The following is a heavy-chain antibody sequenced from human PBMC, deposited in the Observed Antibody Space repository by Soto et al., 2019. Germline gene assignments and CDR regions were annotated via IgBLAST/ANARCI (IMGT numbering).Heavy chain of an antibody. D-gene: IGHD3-3*01. CDR2: ISSSSSYI. CDR1: GFTFSSYS. J-gene: IGHJ6*02. CDR3: ARATGWSGSYYYYGMDV. V-gene: IGHV3-21*01. Sequence: GGSLRLSCAASGFTFSSYSMNWVRQAPGKGLEWVSSISSSSSYIYYADSVKGRFTISRDNAKNSLYLQMNSLRAEDTAVYYCARATGWSGSYYYYGMDVWGQGTTVTVSS.